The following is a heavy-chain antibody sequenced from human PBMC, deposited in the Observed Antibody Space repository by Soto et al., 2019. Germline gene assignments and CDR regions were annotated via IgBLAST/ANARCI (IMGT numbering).Heavy chain of an antibody. Sequence: GGSLRLSCAASGFTFSSYAMSWVRQAPGKGLEWVSAISGSGGSTYYADSVKGRFTISSDNSKNTLYLQMNSLRAEDTAVYYCAKAPAAYYYYYMDVWGKGTTVTVSS. D-gene: IGHD2-2*01. CDR3: AKAPAAYYYYYMDV. CDR2: ISGSGGST. J-gene: IGHJ6*03. CDR1: GFTFSSYA. V-gene: IGHV3-23*01.